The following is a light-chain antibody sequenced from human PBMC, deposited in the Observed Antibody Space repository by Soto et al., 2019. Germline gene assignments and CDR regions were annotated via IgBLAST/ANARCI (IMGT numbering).Light chain of an antibody. CDR2: EVI. CDR3: SSYAGSNNFV. V-gene: IGLV2-14*01. Sequence: QSALTQPASVSGSPGQSITISCTGTSSDIGTYDFVSWYQQHPGKAPKLMIYEVINRPSGVSNRFSGSKSGNTASLTISGLQAEDEADYYCSSYAGSNNFVFGSGTQLTVL. J-gene: IGLJ7*01. CDR1: SSDIGTYDF.